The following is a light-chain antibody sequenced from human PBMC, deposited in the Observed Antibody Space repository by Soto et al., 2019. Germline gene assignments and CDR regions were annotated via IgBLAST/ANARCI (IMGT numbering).Light chain of an antibody. CDR3: QQRSNWPIT. V-gene: IGKV3-11*01. Sequence: IVLTQSPATLTVSPGERATLSCRASQSVSSNLAWYQQKPGQAPRLLIYDVSTRATGIPTRFSGSGSGTEFTLTIRSLEPEDFSVYYCQQRSNWPITFGQGTRLEIK. CDR1: QSVSSN. J-gene: IGKJ5*01. CDR2: DVS.